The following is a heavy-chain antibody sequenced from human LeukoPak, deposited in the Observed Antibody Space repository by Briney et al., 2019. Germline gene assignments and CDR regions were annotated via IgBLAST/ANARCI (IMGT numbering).Heavy chain of an antibody. V-gene: IGHV4-34*01. CDR3: ARGDSSGYLFDY. CDR2: ISHSGST. J-gene: IGHJ4*02. Sequence: SETLSLTCAVYGGSFSGYYWSWIRQPPGKGLEWIGEISHSGSTNYNPSLKSRVTISVDTSKNQFSLKLSSVTAADTAVYYCARGDSSGYLFDYWGQGTLVTVSS. CDR1: GGSFSGYY. D-gene: IGHD3-22*01.